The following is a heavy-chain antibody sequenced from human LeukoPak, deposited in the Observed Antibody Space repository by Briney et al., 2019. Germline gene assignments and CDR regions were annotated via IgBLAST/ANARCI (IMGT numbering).Heavy chain of an antibody. V-gene: IGHV3-9*01. CDR2: MSWYSGSI. Sequence: GGSLSLSCAASGFTFDDYAMHWVRHAPGKGLGWVSGMSWYSGSIGYADSVKGRFTISRDNAKNSLYLQMNSLRAEDTALYYCAKDQTGDYDILTGSPVLDYWGQGTLVTVSS. CDR1: GFTFDDYA. D-gene: IGHD3-9*01. CDR3: AKDQTGDYDILTGSPVLDY. J-gene: IGHJ4*02.